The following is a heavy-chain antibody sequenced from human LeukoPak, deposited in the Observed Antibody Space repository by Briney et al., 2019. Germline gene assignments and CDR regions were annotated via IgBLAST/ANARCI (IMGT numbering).Heavy chain of an antibody. D-gene: IGHD3-10*01. V-gene: IGHV4-4*08. CDR3: ARRRGGFGEGEFDY. CDR1: GVSISGFY. CDR2: SHTGGSI. Sequence: SETLSLTCTVSGVSISGFYWNWIRQPPRKGLEWVGYSHTGGSISSNPSLNSRVAFSMDTFKNQVSLRLNSVTATDTAVYYCARRRGGFGEGEFDYWGQGIPVTVST. J-gene: IGHJ4*02.